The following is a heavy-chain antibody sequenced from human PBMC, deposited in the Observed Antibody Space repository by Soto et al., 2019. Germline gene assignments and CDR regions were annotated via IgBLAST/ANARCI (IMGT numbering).Heavy chain of an antibody. V-gene: IGHV5-51*01. CDR3: SRQGGRSWPAEYFQL. Sequence: GESLKISCKGSGYSFTSYWIGWVRQMPGKGLEWMGIIYPGDSDTRYSPSFQGQVTISADKSISTTYLQWSSLKASDTAMYYCSRQGGRSWPAEYFQLWGQGTLVTVSS. CDR2: IYPGDSDT. CDR1: GYSFTSYW. J-gene: IGHJ1*01. D-gene: IGHD6-13*01.